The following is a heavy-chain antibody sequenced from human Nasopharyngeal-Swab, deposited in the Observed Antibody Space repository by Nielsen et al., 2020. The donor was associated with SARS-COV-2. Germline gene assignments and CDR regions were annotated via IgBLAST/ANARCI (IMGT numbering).Heavy chain of an antibody. J-gene: IGHJ1*01. CDR2: IKSKTDGGTT. Sequence: WIRQPPGKGLEWVGRIKSKTDGGTTDYAAPVKGRFTISRDDSKNTLYLQMNSLKTEDTAAYYCTTDRSLLWFGELWGEYFQHWGQGTLVTVSS. V-gene: IGHV3-15*01. CDR3: TTDRSLLWFGELWGEYFQH. D-gene: IGHD3-10*01.